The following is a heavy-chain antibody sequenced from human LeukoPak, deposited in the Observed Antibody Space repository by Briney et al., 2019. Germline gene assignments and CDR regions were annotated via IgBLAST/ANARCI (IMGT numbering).Heavy chain of an antibody. CDR1: GFTFSSYW. V-gene: IGHV3-7*01. CDR3: ARVDGSSSCPDY. CDR2: IKQDGSET. Sequence: GGSLRLSCAASGFTFSSYWMRWVRQAPGKGLEWVANIKQDGSETYYVDSVKGRFTISRDNAKNLLYLEMNSLRAEDTALYYCARVDGSSSCPDYWGQGTLVTVSS. J-gene: IGHJ4*02. D-gene: IGHD6-13*01.